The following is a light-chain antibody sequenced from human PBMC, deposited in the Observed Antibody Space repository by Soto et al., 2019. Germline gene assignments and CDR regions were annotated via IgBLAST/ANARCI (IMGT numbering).Light chain of an antibody. V-gene: IGKV3-20*01. J-gene: IGKJ4*01. CDR1: QGVSSSY. CDR3: QQANSFPLT. CDR2: GAS. Sequence: EIVLTQSESTLSWSAGERATLSWRASQGVSSSYLAWYQQNPGQAPRLLIYGASSLQSGVPSRFSGSGYGTDFNLTISSLQTEDFATYYCQQANSFPLTFGGGTQVDIK.